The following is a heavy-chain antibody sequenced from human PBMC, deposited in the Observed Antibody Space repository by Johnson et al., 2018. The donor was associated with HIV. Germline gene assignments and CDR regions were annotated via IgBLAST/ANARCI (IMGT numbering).Heavy chain of an antibody. CDR2: ISHDGSNK. V-gene: IGHV3-30*04. J-gene: IGHJ3*02. Sequence: QVQLVESGGGVVQPGRSLRVSCAASGITFSSYAMHWVRQAPGKGLEWVAVISHDGSNKYYADSVKGRFTISRDNAKNSLYLQMNSLRAEDTAVYYCAREMTHDDAFDIWGQGTMVTVSS. CDR3: AREMTHDDAFDI. D-gene: IGHD2-21*02. CDR1: GITFSSYA.